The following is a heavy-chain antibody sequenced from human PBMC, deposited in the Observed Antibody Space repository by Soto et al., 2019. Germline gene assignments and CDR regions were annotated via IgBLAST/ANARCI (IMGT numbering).Heavy chain of an antibody. CDR3: AKGIHVMVVPGTAYFDS. D-gene: IGHD2-21*02. Sequence: DVLLSASGGGLVHPGGSLRVSCAASGFTFNNYAMNWVRQIPGKGLEWVSSISGNAGSTWYADSVKGRFTISRDNSQGTVSLQMSSLRADDTAIYYGAKGIHVMVVPGTAYFDSWGRGTLVTVSS. CDR1: GFTFNNYA. CDR2: ISGNAGST. V-gene: IGHV3-23*01. J-gene: IGHJ4*02.